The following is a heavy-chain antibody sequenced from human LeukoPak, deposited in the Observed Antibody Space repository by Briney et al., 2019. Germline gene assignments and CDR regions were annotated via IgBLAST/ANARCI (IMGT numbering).Heavy chain of an antibody. V-gene: IGHV3-53*01. CDR2: IYSGGST. CDR3: ARDRSSSSWYPAWFDP. Sequence: GGSLRLSCAASGFTFSSNYMSWVRQAPGKGLEWVSVIYSGGSTYYADSVKGRFTISRDNSKNTLYLQMNSLRAEDTAVYYCARDRSSSSWYPAWFDPWGQGTLVTVSS. D-gene: IGHD6-13*01. J-gene: IGHJ5*02. CDR1: GFTFSSNY.